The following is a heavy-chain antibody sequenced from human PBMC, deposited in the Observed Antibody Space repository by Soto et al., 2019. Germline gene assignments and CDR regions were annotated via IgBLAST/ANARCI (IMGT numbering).Heavy chain of an antibody. CDR1: GFTFSSSG. D-gene: IGHD3-10*01. V-gene: IGHV3-23*01. CDR2: VSGGTGTT. J-gene: IGHJ4*02. CDR3: TSDSGWSSAD. Sequence: PGGSLRLSCAASGFTFSSSGMSWVRQAPGKGLEWVSGVSGGTGTTHYADSVKGRFTISRDNSKNTLYLQMNNLRAEDTALYYCTSDSGWSSADWGQGTLVTVSS.